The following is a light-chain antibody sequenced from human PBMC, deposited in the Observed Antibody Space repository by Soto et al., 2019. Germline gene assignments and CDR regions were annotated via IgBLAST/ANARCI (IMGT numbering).Light chain of an antibody. V-gene: IGKV3-15*01. J-gene: IGKJ2*01. Sequence: EMLMTQSPATLSVSPGERATLSCRASQDVGSNLAWYQQKPGQAPRLLIYGASTRATGIPARFSGSGSETEFTLTISGLQSEDFAVYYCQQYDIWPPYTFGQGTKVDIK. CDR3: QQYDIWPPYT. CDR2: GAS. CDR1: QDVGSN.